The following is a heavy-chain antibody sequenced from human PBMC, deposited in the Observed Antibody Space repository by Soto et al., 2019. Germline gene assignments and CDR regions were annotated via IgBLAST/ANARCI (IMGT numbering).Heavy chain of an antibody. J-gene: IGHJ6*03. CDR2: INAGSGNT. CDR3: ARDLTMVRGVIYYMDV. V-gene: IGHV1-3*01. D-gene: IGHD3-10*01. CDR1: GYTFTSYA. Sequence: QVQLVQSGAEVKKPGASVKVSCKASGYTFTSYAMHWVRQAPGQRLEWMGWINAGSGNTKYSQKFQGRVAITRDTSASTAYMELSSLRSEDTAIYYCARDLTMVRGVIYYMDVWGKGTTVTFSS.